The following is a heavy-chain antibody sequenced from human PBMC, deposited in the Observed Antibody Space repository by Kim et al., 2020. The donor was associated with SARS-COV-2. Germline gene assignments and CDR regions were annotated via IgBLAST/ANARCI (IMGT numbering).Heavy chain of an antibody. CDR2: T. CDR3: ARDATIAAAGQ. Sequence: TNYAQKFQGRVTMTRDTSISTAYMELSRLRSDDTAVYYCARDATIAAAGQWGQGTLATVSS. J-gene: IGHJ4*02. D-gene: IGHD6-13*01. V-gene: IGHV1-2*02.